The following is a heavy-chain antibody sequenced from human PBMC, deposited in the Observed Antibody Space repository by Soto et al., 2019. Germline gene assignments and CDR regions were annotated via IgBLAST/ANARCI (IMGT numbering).Heavy chain of an antibody. CDR3: AAYNTSRHAAFDI. Sequence: PGGSLRLSCEVSGFTLKTYWMSWVRQAPGKGLEWLANMNEDAKSKYYVDSVKGRFTVLGDSAANSLFLKMASLRAEDTAVYFCAAYNTSRHAAFDIWGRGTLVTVSS. D-gene: IGHD1-20*01. J-gene: IGHJ3*02. CDR1: GFTLKTYW. CDR2: MNEDAKSK. V-gene: IGHV3-7*01.